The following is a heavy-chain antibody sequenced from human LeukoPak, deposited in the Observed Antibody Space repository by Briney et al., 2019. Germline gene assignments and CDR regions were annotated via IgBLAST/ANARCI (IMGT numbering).Heavy chain of an antibody. D-gene: IGHD5-18*01. CDR2: ISSSSSYI. V-gene: IGHV3-21*01. Sequence: GGSLRLSCAASGFTFGSYSMNWVRQAPGKGLEWVSSISSSSSYIYYADSVKGRFTISRDNAKNSLYLQMNSLRAEDTAVYYCAREVGGYSYGYWRVPYYYYGMDVWGQGTTVTVSS. CDR1: GFTFGSYS. J-gene: IGHJ6*02. CDR3: AREVGGYSYGYWRVPYYYYGMDV.